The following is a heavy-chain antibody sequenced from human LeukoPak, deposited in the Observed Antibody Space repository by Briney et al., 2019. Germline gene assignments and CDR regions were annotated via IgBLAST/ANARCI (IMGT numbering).Heavy chain of an antibody. V-gene: IGHV1-18*01. CDR1: GYTFTSYG. Sequence: ASVKVSCKASGYTFTSYGISWVRQAPGQGLEWMGWISAYNGNTNYAQKLQGRVTMTTDTSTSTAYMELRSLRSDDTAVYYCARTRNSGSYQYYYYYGMDVWGQGTTVTVS. CDR2: ISAYNGNT. CDR3: ARTRNSGSYQYYYYYGMDV. J-gene: IGHJ6*02. D-gene: IGHD1-26*01.